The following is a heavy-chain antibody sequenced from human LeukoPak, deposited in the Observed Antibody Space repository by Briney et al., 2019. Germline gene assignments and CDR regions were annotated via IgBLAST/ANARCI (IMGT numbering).Heavy chain of an antibody. V-gene: IGHV4-59*11. Sequence: SETLSLTCAVSDDSFSSHYWTWIRQPPGKGLEWIGYISYIGSTNYNPSLTSRVTISIDTSKNQFSLKLSSVTAADTAVYYCARDLVTVNKGFDIWGQGTMVSVSS. D-gene: IGHD4-17*01. CDR2: ISYIGST. CDR1: DDSFSSHY. J-gene: IGHJ3*02. CDR3: ARDLVTVNKGFDI.